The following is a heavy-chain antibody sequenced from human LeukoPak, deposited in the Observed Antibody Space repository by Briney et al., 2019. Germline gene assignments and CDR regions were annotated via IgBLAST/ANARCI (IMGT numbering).Heavy chain of an antibody. J-gene: IGHJ4*02. CDR3: AITIFGVGRYYFDY. Sequence: ASVTVSCKVSGYTLTELSMHWVRQAPGKGLEWMGGFDPEDGETIYARKFRGRVTMTEDTSTDTAYMELSSLRSEDTAVYYCAITIFGVGRYYFDYWGQGTLVTVSS. V-gene: IGHV1-24*01. D-gene: IGHD3-3*01. CDR1: GYTLTELS. CDR2: FDPEDGET.